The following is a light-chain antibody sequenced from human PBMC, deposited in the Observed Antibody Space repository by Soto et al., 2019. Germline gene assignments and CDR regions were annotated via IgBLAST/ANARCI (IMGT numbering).Light chain of an antibody. CDR2: AAS. J-gene: IGKJ2*01. Sequence: AIQMTQSPSSLSASVGDRVTITCRASQGIRNDLGWYQHKPGKAPKLLIFAASSLQSGVPSRFSGSGSGTDFTLTISSLQPEDFATYYCLQDYNYPYTFGQGTKLEIK. V-gene: IGKV1-6*01. CDR3: LQDYNYPYT. CDR1: QGIRND.